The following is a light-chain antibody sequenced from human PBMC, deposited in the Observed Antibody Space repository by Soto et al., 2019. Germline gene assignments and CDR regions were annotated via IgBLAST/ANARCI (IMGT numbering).Light chain of an antibody. CDR1: SSNIGSKT. J-gene: IGLJ3*02. CDR2: SDN. Sequence: QSVLTQPPSASGTPGQMVIMSCSGSSSNIGSKTVNWYQHVPGTTPKLLVYSDNQRPSGVPDRFSGSKSGTSASLAISGLQSEDEADYYCAAWDDSLRVVFGGGTKLTVL. CDR3: AAWDDSLRVV. V-gene: IGLV1-44*01.